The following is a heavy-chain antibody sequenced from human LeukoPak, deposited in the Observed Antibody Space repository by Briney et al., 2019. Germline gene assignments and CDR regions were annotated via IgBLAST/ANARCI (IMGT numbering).Heavy chain of an antibody. D-gene: IGHD1-26*01. Sequence: GGSLRLSCAASGFTFSSSGMHWVRQAPGKGLEWVAFIRYDGSEKYYTDSVKGRFTISRDNSKNTLYLQMNSLRPEDTAVYYCARDLPLYSGSYSDYWGQGTLVTVSS. CDR2: IRYDGSEK. CDR3: ARDLPLYSGSYSDY. CDR1: GFTFSSSG. V-gene: IGHV3-30*02. J-gene: IGHJ4*02.